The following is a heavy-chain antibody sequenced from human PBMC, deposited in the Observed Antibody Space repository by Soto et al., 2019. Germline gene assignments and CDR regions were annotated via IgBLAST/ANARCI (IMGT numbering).Heavy chain of an antibody. CDR1: GFTFSSYE. Sequence: EVQLVESGGGLVQPGGSLRLSCAASGFTFSSYEMNWVRQAPGKGLEWVSYISSSGSTIYYADSVKGRFTISRDNAKNSLYLQMTSLRAEDTAVYYCASLVIAARPGNWFDPWGQGTLVTVSS. CDR3: ASLVIAARPGNWFDP. V-gene: IGHV3-48*03. CDR2: ISSSGSTI. J-gene: IGHJ5*02. D-gene: IGHD6-6*01.